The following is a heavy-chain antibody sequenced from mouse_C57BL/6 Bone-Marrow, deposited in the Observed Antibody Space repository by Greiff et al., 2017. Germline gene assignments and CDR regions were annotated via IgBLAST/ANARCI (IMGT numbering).Heavy chain of an antibody. CDR1: GFNIKDDY. J-gene: IGHJ2*01. V-gene: IGHV14-4*01. CDR2: IDPENGDT. Sequence: EVQLQQSGAELVRPGASVKLSCTASGFNIKDDYMHWVKQRPEQGLEWIGWIDPENGDTEYASKFQGKATITADTSSNTAYLQLSSLTSEDTAVYYCTATVVAPDEDYWGQGTTLTVSS. D-gene: IGHD1-1*01. CDR3: TATVVAPDEDY.